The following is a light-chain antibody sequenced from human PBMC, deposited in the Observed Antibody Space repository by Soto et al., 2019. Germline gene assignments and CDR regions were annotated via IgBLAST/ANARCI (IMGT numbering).Light chain of an antibody. CDR3: QQYGSSRNT. CDR1: QSVSGSY. J-gene: IGKJ2*01. Sequence: EIVLTQSPGTLSLSPGERVTLSCRASQSVSGSYLAWYQQKSGQAPRLLIYGASSRATGIPDRFSGSGSGTDFTLTISRLEPEDFAVYYCQQYGSSRNTFGQGTKLEIK. V-gene: IGKV3-20*01. CDR2: GAS.